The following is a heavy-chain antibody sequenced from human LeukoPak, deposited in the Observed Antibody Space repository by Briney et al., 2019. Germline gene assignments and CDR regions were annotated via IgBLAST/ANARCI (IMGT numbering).Heavy chain of an antibody. CDR2: IYYSGST. V-gene: IGHV4-59*01. CDR3: ATSSSSESSSWFDY. CDR1: GGSISSYY. Sequence: SETLSLTCTVSGGSISSYYWSWIRQPPGKGLEWIEYIYYSGSTNYNPSLKSRVTISVDTSKNQFSLKLSSVTAADTAVYYCATSSSSESSSWFDYWGQGTLVTVSS. J-gene: IGHJ4*02. D-gene: IGHD6-13*01.